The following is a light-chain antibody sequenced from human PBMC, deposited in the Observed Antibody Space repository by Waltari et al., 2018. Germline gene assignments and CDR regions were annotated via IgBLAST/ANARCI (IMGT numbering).Light chain of an antibody. V-gene: IGKV1-33*01. J-gene: IGKJ4*01. CDR3: QHYESLPLT. CDR2: DAS. Sequence: DIQMTQAPSSLSASVGDRVTITCQASQDISKNLNWFQQKPGKAPKVLIYDASNLRTGVPSRFSGSGSGTQFTFTISSLQPEDFATYDCQHYESLPLTFGGGTKVEIK. CDR1: QDISKN.